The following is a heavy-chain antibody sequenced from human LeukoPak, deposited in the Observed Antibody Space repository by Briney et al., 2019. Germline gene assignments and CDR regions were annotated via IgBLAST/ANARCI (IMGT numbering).Heavy chain of an antibody. Sequence: GRSLRLSCTASGFTFGDYAMSWVRQAPGKGLEWVGFIRSKAYGGTTEYAASVKGRFTISRDDSKSIAYLQMNSLKTEGTAVYYCTRARIVVVVAAYYFDYWGQGTLVTVSS. CDR1: GFTFGDYA. CDR3: TRARIVVVVAAYYFDY. V-gene: IGHV3-49*04. CDR2: IRSKAYGGTT. J-gene: IGHJ4*02. D-gene: IGHD2-15*01.